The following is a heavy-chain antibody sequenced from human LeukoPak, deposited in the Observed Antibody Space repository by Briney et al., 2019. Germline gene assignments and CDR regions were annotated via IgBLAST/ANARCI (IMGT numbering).Heavy chain of an antibody. V-gene: IGHV3-11*04. CDR2: ISSSGSTI. Sequence: PGGSLRLSCAASGFTFSDYYMSWIRRAPGKGLEWVSYISSSGSTIYYADSVKGRFTISRDNAKNSLYLQMNSLRAEDTAVYYCARVAVAGPNYYYYYMDVWGKGTTVTVSS. CDR1: GFTFSDYY. CDR3: ARVAVAGPNYYYYYMDV. D-gene: IGHD6-19*01. J-gene: IGHJ6*03.